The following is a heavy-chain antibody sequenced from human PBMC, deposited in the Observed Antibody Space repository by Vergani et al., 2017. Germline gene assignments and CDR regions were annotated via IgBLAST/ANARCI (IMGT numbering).Heavy chain of an antibody. CDR3: ATSYGSGSYPIDFDY. CDR2: IFSNDEK. V-gene: IGHV2-26*01. D-gene: IGHD3-10*01. CDR1: GFSLSNARLG. Sequence: QVTLKESGPALVKPTQTLTLTCTFSGFSLSNARLGVSWIRQPPGKALEWLAHIFSNDEKSYSTSLKSRLTISKDTSKSQVVLTMTNMDPVDTATYYCATSYGSGSYPIDFDYWGQGTLVTVSS. J-gene: IGHJ4*02.